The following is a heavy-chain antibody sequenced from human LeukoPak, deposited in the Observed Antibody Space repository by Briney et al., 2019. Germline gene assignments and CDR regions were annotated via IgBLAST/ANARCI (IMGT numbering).Heavy chain of an antibody. CDR3: ARADYGMDV. V-gene: IGHV3-74*01. Sequence: GGSLRLSCAASGFTFNTYWIHWVRQAPGKGLVWVSRINSDGSRTTYADSVKGRFTISRDNAKNTLYLQMNTLRAEDTAIYYCARADYGMDVWGQGTTVTVSS. CDR1: GFTFNTYW. CDR2: INSDGSRT. J-gene: IGHJ6*02.